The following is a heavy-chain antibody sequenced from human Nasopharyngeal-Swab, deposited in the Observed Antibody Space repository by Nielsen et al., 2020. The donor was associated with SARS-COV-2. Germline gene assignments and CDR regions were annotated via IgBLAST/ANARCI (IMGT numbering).Heavy chain of an antibody. CDR3: TTDYYFDY. CDR2: IGDKDHNYAT. V-gene: IGHV3-73*01. J-gene: IGHJ4*02. Sequence: ESLKISCAASGFIFSGSAMHWVRQASGKGLEWVGRIGDKDHNYATTYGASVKGRFTISRDDSTNTAFLQMDSLKTEDTALYYCTTDYYFDYWGQGTLVTVSS. CDR1: GFIFSGSA.